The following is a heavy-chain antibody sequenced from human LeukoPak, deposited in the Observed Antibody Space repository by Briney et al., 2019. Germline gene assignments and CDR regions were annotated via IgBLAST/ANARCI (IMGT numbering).Heavy chain of an antibody. J-gene: IGHJ3*02. CDR1: GFTFSDYY. Sequence: GGSLRLSCAASGFTFSDYYMSWIRQAPGKGLEWVSYISSSGSTIYYADSVKGRFTISRDNATNSLYLQMNSLRAEDTAVYYCARAGDIVVVVAATLGAFDIWGQGTMVTVSS. CDR2: ISSSGSTI. V-gene: IGHV3-11*04. CDR3: ARAGDIVVVVAATLGAFDI. D-gene: IGHD2-15*01.